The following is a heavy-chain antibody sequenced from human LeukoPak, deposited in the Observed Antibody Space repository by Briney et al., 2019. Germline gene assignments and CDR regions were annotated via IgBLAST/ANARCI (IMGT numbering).Heavy chain of an antibody. CDR1: GASIGSNSYY. D-gene: IGHD1-26*01. CDR2: IYYSGTT. Sequence: PSQTLSLTFTVSGASIGSNSYYWGCGRHPPGKWLEWIGTIYYSGTTYYTPSLKSRVSISVDTSKNQFSLKLTSVTADATAVYYCARHSGSFYGQYDYWGQGTLVTVSS. J-gene: IGHJ4*02. CDR3: ARHSGSFYGQYDY. V-gene: IGHV4-39*01.